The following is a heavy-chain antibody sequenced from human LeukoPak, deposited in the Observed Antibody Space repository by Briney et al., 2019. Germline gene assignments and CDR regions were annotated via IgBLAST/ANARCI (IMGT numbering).Heavy chain of an antibody. Sequence: PSETLSLTCAVYGGSFSGYYWSWIRQPPGKGLEWIGEINHSGSTNYNPSLKSRATISVDTSKTQFSLSLSSVTAADTAVYYCARIGARSPDYWGQGTLVTVSS. J-gene: IGHJ4*02. V-gene: IGHV4-34*01. CDR2: INHSGST. CDR1: GGSFSGYY. D-gene: IGHD1-14*01. CDR3: ARIGARSPDY.